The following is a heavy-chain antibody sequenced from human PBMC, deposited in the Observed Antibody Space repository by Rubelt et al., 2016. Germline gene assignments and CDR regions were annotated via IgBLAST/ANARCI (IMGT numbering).Heavy chain of an antibody. Sequence: QVQLQQWGAGLLKPSETLSLTCAVYGGSFSGYYWSWIRQPPGKGLAWIGEINHSGSTNYNPSLKSGVTTSVETSKNQFSLRISTVTAAETAVYYCARAYDYGWGSYRRSLDYWGQGTLVTVSS. CDR3: ARAYDYGWGSYRRSLDY. CDR1: GGSFSGYY. J-gene: IGHJ4*02. CDR2: INHSGST. V-gene: IGHV4-34*01. D-gene: IGHD3-16*02.